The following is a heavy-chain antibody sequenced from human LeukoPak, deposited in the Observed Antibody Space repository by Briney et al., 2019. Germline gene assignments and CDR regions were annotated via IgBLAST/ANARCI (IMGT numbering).Heavy chain of an antibody. CDR1: GFTFDDYA. D-gene: IGHD3-9*01. V-gene: IGHV3-9*01. Sequence: GRSLRLSCAASGFTFDDYAMHWIRQAPGKGLEWVSGITWNSRNIAYADSVKGRFTISRDNAKNSLYLQMNSLRTDDTALYYCAKTLYYDIMTAGGPFDYWGLGTLVTVSS. CDR2: ITWNSRNI. CDR3: AKTLYYDIMTAGGPFDY. J-gene: IGHJ4*02.